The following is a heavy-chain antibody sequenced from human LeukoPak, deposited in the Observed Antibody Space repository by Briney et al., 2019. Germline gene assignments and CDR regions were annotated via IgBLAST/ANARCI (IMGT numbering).Heavy chain of an antibody. CDR2: IRYDGSNK. CDR3: AKGLSYSSGWYYFDY. V-gene: IGHV3-30*02. D-gene: IGHD6-19*01. Sequence: GGSLRLSCAASGFTFSSYGMHWVRQAPGKGLEWVAFIRYDGSNKYYADSVKGRFTITRDNAKNSLYLQMNSLRAEDTALYYCAKGLSYSSGWYYFDYWGQGTLVTVSS. J-gene: IGHJ4*02. CDR1: GFTFSSYG.